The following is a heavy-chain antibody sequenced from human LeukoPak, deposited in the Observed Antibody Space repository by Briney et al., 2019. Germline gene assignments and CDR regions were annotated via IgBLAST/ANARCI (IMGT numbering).Heavy chain of an antibody. D-gene: IGHD2-15*01. J-gene: IGHJ4*02. V-gene: IGHV1-18*01. Sequence: ASVKVSCKASGYTFTSYGISWVRQAPGQGLEWMGWISAYNGNTNYAQKLQGRVTMTTDTSTSTAYMELRSLGSDDTAVYYCARIVGYCSGGSCYTTYFDYWGQGTLVTVSS. CDR3: ARIVGYCSGGSCYTTYFDY. CDR2: ISAYNGNT. CDR1: GYTFTSYG.